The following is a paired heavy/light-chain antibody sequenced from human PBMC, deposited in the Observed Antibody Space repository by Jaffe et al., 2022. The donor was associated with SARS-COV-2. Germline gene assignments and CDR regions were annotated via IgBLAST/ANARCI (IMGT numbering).Heavy chain of an antibody. Sequence: QERLQQWGAGLLKPSETLSLTCAVSSGSFSDYYWTWIRQSPGKGLEWIGEINHVGSARYNPSLKSRLTISLEAPGNQFSLELSSVTAADTAVYYCARGLYYGWGTSYTGGFYYLDVWGNGTTVTVSS. J-gene: IGHJ6*03. V-gene: IGHV4-34*01. D-gene: IGHD3-10*01. CDR3: ARGLYYGWGTSYTGGFYYLDV. CDR2: INHVGSA. CDR1: SGSFSDYY.
Light chain of an antibody. Sequence: EIVLTQSPGTLSLSPGERATLSCRASQAVNSRYLAWYQQIPGQAPRLLIYGASSRATGTPDRFSGSGSGTDFTLTINRLEPEDFAVYYCQQYHSSHRTFGQGTKVEI. J-gene: IGKJ1*01. CDR1: QAVNSRY. CDR3: QQYHSSHRT. V-gene: IGKV3-20*01. CDR2: GAS.